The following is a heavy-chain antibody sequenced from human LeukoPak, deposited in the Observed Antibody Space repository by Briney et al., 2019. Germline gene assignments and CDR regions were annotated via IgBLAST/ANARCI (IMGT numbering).Heavy chain of an antibody. CDR2: ISYDGSDK. Sequence: PGRSLRLSCAASGFTFSSYGMHWVRQAPGKGLEWVAIISYDGSDKYYVDSVKGRFTISRDNSKNTLYLQMNSLRTEDTAVYYCARSYYGSGSYYFDYWGQGTLVTVSS. V-gene: IGHV3-30*03. CDR1: GFTFSSYG. D-gene: IGHD3-10*01. CDR3: ARSYYGSGSYYFDY. J-gene: IGHJ4*02.